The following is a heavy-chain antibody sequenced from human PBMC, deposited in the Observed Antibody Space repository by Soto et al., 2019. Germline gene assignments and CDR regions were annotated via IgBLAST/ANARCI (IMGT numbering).Heavy chain of an antibody. CDR3: AKDHTGVLRYSDGLYNDYFHY. CDR2: ISGSGGST. D-gene: IGHD3-9*01. CDR1: GFTFSSYA. V-gene: IGHV3-23*01. J-gene: IGHJ4*02. Sequence: PGGSLRLSCAASGFTFSSYAMSWVRQAPGKGLEWVSAISGSGGSTYYADSVKGRFTISRDNSKNTLYLQMNSLRAEDTAVYYCAKDHTGVLRYSDGLYNDYFHYCGQGTIVTVYS.